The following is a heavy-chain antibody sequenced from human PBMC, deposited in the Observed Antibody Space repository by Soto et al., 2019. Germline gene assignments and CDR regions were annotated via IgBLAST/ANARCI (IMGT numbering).Heavy chain of an antibody. D-gene: IGHD2-2*01. CDR2: IIPIFGTA. V-gene: IGHV1-69*13. Sequence: SVKVSCNASGGTFSSYAISWVRQAPGQGLELMGGIIPIFGTANYAQKFQGRVTITADESTSTAYMELSSLRSEDTAVYYCAREVYCSSTSCYAAYYYGMDVWGQGTTVTVSS. J-gene: IGHJ6*02. CDR1: GGTFSSYA. CDR3: AREVYCSSTSCYAAYYYGMDV.